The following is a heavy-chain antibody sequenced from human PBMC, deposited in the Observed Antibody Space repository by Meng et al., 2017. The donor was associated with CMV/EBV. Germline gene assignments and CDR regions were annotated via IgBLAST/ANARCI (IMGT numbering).Heavy chain of an antibody. CDR2: INPNSGGT. V-gene: IGHV1-2*02. Sequence: ASVKVSCKASGYTFTGYYMHWVRQAPGQGLEWMGWINPNSGGTNYAQKFQGRVTMTRDTSISTAYMELSRLGSDDTAVYYCARDLGWCWDYGGNSCRSWFDPWGQGTTVTVSS. CDR3: ARDLGWCWDYGGNSCRSWFDP. CDR1: GYTFTGYY. J-gene: IGHJ5*02. D-gene: IGHD4-23*01.